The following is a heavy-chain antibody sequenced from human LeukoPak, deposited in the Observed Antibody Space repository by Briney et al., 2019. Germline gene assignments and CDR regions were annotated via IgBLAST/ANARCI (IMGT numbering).Heavy chain of an antibody. Sequence: PGGSLRLSCAASGFTFRRYAVSWVRQAPGRGLEWVSSISSSGGNTYYTDSVKGRFTISRDNSKNTLYLQMNSLRVEDTARYYCTKDQDRDTAMVPDYWGQGTLLTVSS. CDR3: TKDQDRDTAMVPDY. CDR1: GFTFRRYA. CDR2: ISSSGGNT. V-gene: IGHV3-23*01. D-gene: IGHD5-18*01. J-gene: IGHJ4*02.